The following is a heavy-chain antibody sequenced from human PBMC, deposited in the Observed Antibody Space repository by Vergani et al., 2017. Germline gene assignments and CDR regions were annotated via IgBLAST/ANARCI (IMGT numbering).Heavy chain of an antibody. D-gene: IGHD6-6*01. CDR1: GGTFSSYA. CDR2: IIPIFGTA. CDR3: ATATEYSSSFLRYLECYFDY. J-gene: IGHJ4*02. Sequence: QVQLVQSGAEVKKPGSSVKVSCKASGGTFSSYAISWVRQAPGQGLEWMGGIIPIFGTANYAQKFQGRVTITADDSTSTADMGLSSLRSEDTAVYYCATATEYSSSFLRYLECYFDYWGQGTLVTVSS. V-gene: IGHV1-69*12.